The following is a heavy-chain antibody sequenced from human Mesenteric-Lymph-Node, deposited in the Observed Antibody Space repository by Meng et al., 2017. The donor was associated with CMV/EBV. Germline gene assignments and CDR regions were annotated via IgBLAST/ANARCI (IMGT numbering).Heavy chain of an antibody. J-gene: IGHJ4*02. Sequence: GGSLRLSCAASGFTFSSYAMSWVRQAPGKGLEWVSGMSGSSSSTYYADSVKGRFTISRDNSKNTLYLQMNSLRAEDTAVYYCARSYNWGFDYWGQGTLVTVSS. D-gene: IGHD7-27*01. CDR2: MSGSSSST. CDR3: ARSYNWGFDY. CDR1: GFTFSSYA. V-gene: IGHV3-23*01.